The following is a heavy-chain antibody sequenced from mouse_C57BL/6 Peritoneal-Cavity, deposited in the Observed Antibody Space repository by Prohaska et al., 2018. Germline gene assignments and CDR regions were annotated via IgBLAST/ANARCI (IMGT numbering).Heavy chain of an antibody. CDR2: IYPGSGST. Sequence: PGQGLEWIRDIYPGSGSTNYNEKFKSKATRTVDTSSSTAYMQLSSLTSEDSAVYYCARRDYGSSYWYFDVWGTGTTVTVSS. V-gene: IGHV1-55*01. J-gene: IGHJ1*03. D-gene: IGHD1-1*01. CDR3: ARRDYGSSYWYFDV.